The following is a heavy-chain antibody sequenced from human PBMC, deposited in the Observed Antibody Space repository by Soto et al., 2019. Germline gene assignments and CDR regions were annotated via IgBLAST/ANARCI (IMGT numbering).Heavy chain of an antibody. CDR1: GNTVTDYW. J-gene: IGHJ6*02. CDR3: ASSYYGSVSYWFYGMDF. Sequence: GESLKISCKGSGNTVTDYWIGWVRQLPGKGLEWMGIIYPGDSDTRYSPSFQGHVTTTVDKSTSTAYLQWNTLKASDTAVYYCASSYYGSVSYWFYGMDFWGQGTTVTVSS. CDR2: IYPGDSDT. V-gene: IGHV5-51*01. D-gene: IGHD3-10*01.